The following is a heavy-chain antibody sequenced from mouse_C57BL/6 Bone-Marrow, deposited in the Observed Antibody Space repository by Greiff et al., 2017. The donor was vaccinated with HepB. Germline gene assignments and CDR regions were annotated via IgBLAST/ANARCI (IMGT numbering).Heavy chain of an antibody. J-gene: IGHJ3*01. V-gene: IGHV10-1*01. CDR3: VSNSFAY. Sequence: EVKVVESGGGLVQPKGSLKLSCAASGFSFNTYAMNWVRQAPGKGLEWVARIRSKSNNYATYYADSVKDRFTISRDDSESMLYLQMNNLKTEDTAMYYCVSNSFAYWGQGTLVTVSA. D-gene: IGHD1-3*01. CDR2: IRSKSNNYAT. CDR1: GFSFNTYA.